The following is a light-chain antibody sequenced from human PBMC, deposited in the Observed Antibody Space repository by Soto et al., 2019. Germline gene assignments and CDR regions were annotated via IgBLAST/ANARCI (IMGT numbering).Light chain of an antibody. CDR1: SGYSNYK. J-gene: IGLJ3*02. CDR3: GADHGSGSNFVWV. V-gene: IGLV9-49*01. CDR2: VGTGGIVG. Sequence: QAVVTQPPSASASLGASVTLTCTLSSGYSNYKVDWYQQRPGKGPRFVMRVGTGGIVGSKGDGIPDRFSVLGSGLYRYLTIKNIQEEDESDYHCGADHGSGSNFVWVFGGGTKLTVL.